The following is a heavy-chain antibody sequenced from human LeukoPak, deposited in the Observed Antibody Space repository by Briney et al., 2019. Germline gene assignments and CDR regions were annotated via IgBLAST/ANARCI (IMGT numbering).Heavy chain of an antibody. V-gene: IGHV1-69*13. CDR1: GGTFSSYA. Sequence: GASVKVSCKASGGTFSSYAISWVRQAPGQGLEWMGGIIPIFGTANCAQKFQGRVTITADESTSTAYMELSSLRSEDTAVYYCARAGYCSSTSCYTRFDPWGQGTLVTVSS. D-gene: IGHD2-2*02. J-gene: IGHJ5*02. CDR2: IIPIFGTA. CDR3: ARAGYCSSTSCYTRFDP.